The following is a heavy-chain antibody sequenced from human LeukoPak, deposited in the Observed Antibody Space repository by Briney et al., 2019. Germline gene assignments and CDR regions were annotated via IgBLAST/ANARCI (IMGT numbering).Heavy chain of an antibody. V-gene: IGHV3-7*01. CDR1: GFTFSSSW. CDR3: ARGGRPDY. CDR2: IKEDGREK. J-gene: IGHJ4*02. Sequence: GGSLRLSCATSGFTFSSSWMSWVRQAPGKGLECEANIKEDGREKYSVDSVKGRFTISRDNAKNSLYLQMSSLRAVDTAVYYCARGGRPDYWGQGTLVTVSS. D-gene: IGHD3-10*01.